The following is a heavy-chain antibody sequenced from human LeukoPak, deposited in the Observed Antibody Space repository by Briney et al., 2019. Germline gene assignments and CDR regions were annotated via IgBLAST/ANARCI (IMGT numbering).Heavy chain of an antibody. J-gene: IGHJ4*02. CDR3: ARDRDDC. Sequence: GRSLRLSCAASGFTFSSYAMHWVRQAPGKGLEWVAVISYDGSNKYYADSVKGRFTISRDNSKNTLYLQMNSLRAEDTAVYYCARDRDDCWGQGTLVTVSS. CDR2: ISYDGSNK. CDR1: GFTFSSYA. V-gene: IGHV3-30-3*01.